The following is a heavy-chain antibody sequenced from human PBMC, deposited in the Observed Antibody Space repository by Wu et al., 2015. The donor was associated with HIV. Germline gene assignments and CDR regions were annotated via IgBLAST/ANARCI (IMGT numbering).Heavy chain of an antibody. D-gene: IGHD3-10*01. CDR1: GDTFSSYA. Sequence: QVQLVQSGAEVKKPGSSVKVSCKASGDTFSSYAISWVRQAPGQGLEWMGGIIPVFGTANYAQKFQGRVTITTDESTSTAYMELSSLRSEDTAVYYCASGYYYGSGSPLGYWGQGTLVTVSS. J-gene: IGHJ4*02. V-gene: IGHV1-69*05. CDR2: IIPVFGTA. CDR3: ASGYYYGSGSPLGY.